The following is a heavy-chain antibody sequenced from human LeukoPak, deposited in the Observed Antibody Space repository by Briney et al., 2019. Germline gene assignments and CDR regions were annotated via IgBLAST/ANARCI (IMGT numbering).Heavy chain of an antibody. Sequence: SQTLSLTCAISGDSVSSNSAAWNWIRQSPSRGLEWLGRTYYRSKWYNDYAVSVKSRITINPDTSKNQFSLKLSSVTAADTAVYYCARSKIRGWKGQYNWFDPWGQGTLVTVSS. CDR3: ARSKIRGWKGQYNWFDP. CDR1: GDSVSSNSAA. CDR2: TYYRSKWYN. J-gene: IGHJ5*02. D-gene: IGHD1-1*01. V-gene: IGHV6-1*01.